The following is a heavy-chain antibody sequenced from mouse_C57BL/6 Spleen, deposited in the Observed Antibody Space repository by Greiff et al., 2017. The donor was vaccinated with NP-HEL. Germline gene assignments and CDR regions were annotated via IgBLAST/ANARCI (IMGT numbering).Heavy chain of an antibody. Sequence: PLQQSGPELVKPGASVKISCKASGYAFSSSWMNWVKQRPGKGLEWIGRIYPGDGDTNYNGKFKGKATLTADKSSSTAYMQLSSLTSEDSAVYFCARSGYYGSSLYYFDYWGQGTTLTVSS. CDR1: GYAFSSSW. CDR2: IYPGDGDT. V-gene: IGHV1-82*01. CDR3: ARSGYYGSSLYYFDY. D-gene: IGHD1-1*01. J-gene: IGHJ2*01.